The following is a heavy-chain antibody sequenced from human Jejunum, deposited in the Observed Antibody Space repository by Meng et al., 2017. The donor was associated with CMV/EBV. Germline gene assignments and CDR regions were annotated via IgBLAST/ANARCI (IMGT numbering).Heavy chain of an antibody. CDR3: LCTGAECAAFDP. Sequence: ASGFPFSHYWMHWVRQVPGEGLVWISSINSDGTTTKYSDSVKGRFTISRDNARNALYLQMDTLQSEDTAIYYCLCTGAECAAFDPWGRGTLVTVSS. V-gene: IGHV3-74*01. CDR1: GFPFSHYW. CDR2: INSDGTTT. J-gene: IGHJ5*02. D-gene: IGHD2-8*02.